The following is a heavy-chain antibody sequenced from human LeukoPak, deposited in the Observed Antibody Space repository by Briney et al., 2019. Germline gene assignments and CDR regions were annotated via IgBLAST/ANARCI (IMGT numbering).Heavy chain of an antibody. D-gene: IGHD2-15*01. CDR1: GFTFSSYG. CDR2: IRYDGSNK. V-gene: IGHV3-30*02. J-gene: IGHJ4*02. CDR3: AKEGCSGGSCYSGADY. Sequence: PGGSLRLSCAASGFTFSSYGMHWVRQAPGKGLEWVAFIRYDGSNKYYADSVKGRFAISRDNAKNTLYLQMSSLRAEDTALYYCAKEGCSGGSCYSGADYWGQGTLVAVSS.